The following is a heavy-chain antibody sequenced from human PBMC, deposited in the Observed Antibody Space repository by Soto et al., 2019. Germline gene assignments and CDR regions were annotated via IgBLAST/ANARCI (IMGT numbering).Heavy chain of an antibody. J-gene: IGHJ6*02. CDR2: ISSSGSTI. CDR1: GFTFSSYE. Sequence: GGSLRLSCAASGFTFSSYEMNWVRQAPGKGLEWVSYISSSGSTIYYADSVKGRFTISRDNAKNSLYLQMNSLRAEDTAFYYCARDTCSVWYYYYGIDVWGQGTTVTVSS. CDR3: ARDTCSVWYYYYGIDV. V-gene: IGHV3-48*03. D-gene: IGHD6-19*01.